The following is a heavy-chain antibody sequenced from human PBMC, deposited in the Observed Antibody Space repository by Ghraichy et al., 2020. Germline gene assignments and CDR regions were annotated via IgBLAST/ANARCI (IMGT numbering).Heavy chain of an antibody. Sequence: GSLRLSCAASGFTFNTYKMNWVRQTPGKGLEWVASITSDSRDIYYADSVKGRFTISRDNAESSLYLQMNSLRAEDTAVYYCASPFPSWYGDSLGYWGRGTLVTVSS. CDR2: ITSDSRDI. V-gene: IGHV3-21*01. J-gene: IGHJ4*02. CDR1: GFTFNTYK. D-gene: IGHD6-13*01. CDR3: ASPFPSWYGDSLGY.